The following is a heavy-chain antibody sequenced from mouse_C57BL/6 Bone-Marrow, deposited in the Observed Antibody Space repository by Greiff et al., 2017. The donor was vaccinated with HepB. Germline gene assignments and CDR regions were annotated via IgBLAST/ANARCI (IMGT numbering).Heavy chain of an antibody. J-gene: IGHJ2*01. D-gene: IGHD2-4*01. CDR2: IFPGSGST. Sequence: FTDYYLNWVKQRPGQGLEWIGWIFPGSGSTYYNEKFKGKATLTVDKSSSTAYMLLSSLTSEDSAVYFCARSGLYDYARLYYFDYWGQGTTLTVSS. CDR1: FTDYY. V-gene: IGHV1-75*01. CDR3: ARSGLYDYARLYYFDY.